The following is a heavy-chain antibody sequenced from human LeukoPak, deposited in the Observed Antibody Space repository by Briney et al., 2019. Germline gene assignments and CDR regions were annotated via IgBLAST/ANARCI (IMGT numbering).Heavy chain of an antibody. J-gene: IGHJ6*03. CDR2: ITQSGNT. CDR3: VRTYEIVGATAFYHYFYYMDV. V-gene: IGHV4-39*02. Sequence: SETLSLTCTVSGGSISSSSYYWGWIRQSPGKGLEWIGEITQSGNTNYNPSLKSRVTISVDTSKNHFSLKLTSVTAADTAIFYCVRTYEIVGATAFYHYFYYMDVWGKGTTVTISS. CDR1: GGSISSSSYY. D-gene: IGHD1-26*01.